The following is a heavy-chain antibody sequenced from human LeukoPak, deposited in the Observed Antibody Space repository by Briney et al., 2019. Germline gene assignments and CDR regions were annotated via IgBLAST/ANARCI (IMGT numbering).Heavy chain of an antibody. V-gene: IGHV1-24*01. CDR1: GYTLTELS. D-gene: IGHD2-15*01. CDR3: ATDLGVVVAATVQDAFDI. CDR2: FDPEDGET. J-gene: IGHJ3*02. Sequence: ASVKVSCKVSGYTLTELSMHWVRQAPGKGLEWMGGFDPEDGETIYAQKFQGRVTMTEDTSTATAYMELSSLRSEDTAVYYYATDLGVVVAATVQDAFDIWGQGTMVTVSS.